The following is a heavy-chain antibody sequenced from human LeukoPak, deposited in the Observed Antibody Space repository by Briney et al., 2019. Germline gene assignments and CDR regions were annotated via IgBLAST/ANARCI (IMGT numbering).Heavy chain of an antibody. CDR3: VRSKSGTYGWFDP. V-gene: IGHV4-59*01. CDR1: GGSISGYY. J-gene: IGHJ5*02. Sequence: PSETLSLTCTVSGGSISGYYWSWIRQPPGKGLEWIGYIYYTGSTNYNPSLKSRVTISVDTSKNQFSLKVSSVAAADTAVYYCVRSKSGTYGWFDPWGQGTLVTVSS. D-gene: IGHD4-17*01. CDR2: IYYTGST.